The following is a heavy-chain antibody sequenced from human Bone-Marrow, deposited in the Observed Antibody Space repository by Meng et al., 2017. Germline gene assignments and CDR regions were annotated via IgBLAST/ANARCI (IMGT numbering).Heavy chain of an antibody. CDR2: INSDGITT. CDR3: ARKRAVVEDFDC. V-gene: IGHV3-74*01. D-gene: IGHD6-19*01. CDR1: GFTFSSYW. J-gene: IGHJ4*02. Sequence: EVQLVESGGGLVQPGGSLRLSCAASGFTFSSYWMHWVRQAPGKGPVWVSRINSDGITTNYADSVKGRFTISRDNARNTLYLQMNSLRAEDTALYYCARKRAVVEDFDCWGQGTLVTVSS.